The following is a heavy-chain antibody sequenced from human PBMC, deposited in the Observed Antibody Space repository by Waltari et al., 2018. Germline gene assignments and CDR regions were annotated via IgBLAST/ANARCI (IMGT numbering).Heavy chain of an antibody. V-gene: IGHV4-39*01. J-gene: IGHJ5*02. CDR3: ARGGYDYVWGSYRYRPGGFDP. CDR2: IYYSGST. CDR1: GGSISSSSYY. Sequence: QLQLQESGPGLVKPSETLSLTCTVSGGSISSSSYYWGWIRQPPGKGLEWIGSIYYSGSTYDNPALKSRVTISVDTSKNQFSLKLSSVTAADTAVYYCARGGYDYVWGSYRYRPGGFDPWGQGTLVTVSS. D-gene: IGHD3-16*02.